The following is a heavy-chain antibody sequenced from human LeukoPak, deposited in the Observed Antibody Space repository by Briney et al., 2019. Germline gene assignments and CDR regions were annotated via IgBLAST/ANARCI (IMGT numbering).Heavy chain of an antibody. D-gene: IGHD1-26*01. CDR1: GFRFTSYA. CDR2: ISVVGKYI. V-gene: IGHV3-21*01. J-gene: IGHJ5*02. CDR3: ARDPVGAAPNWFEP. Sequence: GGSLRLSCAASGFRFTSYATNWLREAPGKGPGRISSISVVGKYIYSAQSVKGRFTLSREAAKNSLSLHMDTLRAEDTPLYHFARDPVGAAPNWFEPSGERNLGIVSS.